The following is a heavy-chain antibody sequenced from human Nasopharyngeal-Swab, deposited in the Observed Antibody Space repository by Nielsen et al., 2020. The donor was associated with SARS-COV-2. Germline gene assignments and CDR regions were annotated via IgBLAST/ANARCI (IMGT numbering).Heavy chain of an antibody. D-gene: IGHD1-26*01. CDR2: IYSGGST. V-gene: IGHV3-53*01. J-gene: IGHJ4*02. Sequence: GGSLRLSCAASGFTVSSNYMSWVRQAPGKGLEWVSVIYSGGSTYYADSVKGRFTISRDNSKNTLYLQMNSLRAEDTAVYYCARVLSGSSAFDYWGQGTLVTVSS. CDR3: ARVLSGSSAFDY. CDR1: GFTVSSNY.